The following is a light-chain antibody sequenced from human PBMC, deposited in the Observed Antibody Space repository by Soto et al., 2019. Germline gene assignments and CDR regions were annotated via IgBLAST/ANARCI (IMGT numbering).Light chain of an antibody. CDR3: QQYGSSPWT. CDR2: GAS. V-gene: IGKV3-20*01. J-gene: IGKJ1*01. CDR1: QSVSSSY. Sequence: EIVLTQSPGTLSLSPGERATLSCRASQSVSSSYLAWYQQKPGQAPRLLIYGASSRATGIPDRFSGSGSGKDFTLTIIRLDSEDFAVYYCQQYGSSPWTFCQGTKLDIK.